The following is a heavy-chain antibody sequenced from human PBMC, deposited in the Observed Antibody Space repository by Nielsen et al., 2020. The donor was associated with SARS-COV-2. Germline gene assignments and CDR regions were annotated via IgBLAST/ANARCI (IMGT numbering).Heavy chain of an antibody. J-gene: IGHJ4*02. CDR1: GGSISSGGYY. D-gene: IGHD3-10*01. CDR2: IYYSGST. Sequence: GSLRLSCTVSGGSISSGGYYWSWIRQHPGKGLEWIGYIYYSGSTNYNPSLKSRVTISVDTSKNQFSLKLSSVTAADTAVYYCARDLKGGVFDYWGQGTLVTVSS. CDR3: ARDLKGGVFDY. V-gene: IGHV4-61*08.